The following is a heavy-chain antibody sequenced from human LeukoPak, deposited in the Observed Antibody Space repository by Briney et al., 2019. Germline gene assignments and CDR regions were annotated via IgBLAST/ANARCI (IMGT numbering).Heavy chain of an antibody. CDR1: GYTFTSCD. J-gene: IGHJ4*02. CDR2: MNPNSGNT. CDR3: ARRFSRSGSPITY. V-gene: IGHV1-8*01. D-gene: IGHD3-10*01. Sequence: ASVKVSCKASGYTFTSCDINWVRQATGQGLEWMGWMNPNSGNTGYAQKFQGRVTMTRNTSISTAYMELSSLRSEDTAVYYCARRFSRSGSPITYWGQGTLVTVSS.